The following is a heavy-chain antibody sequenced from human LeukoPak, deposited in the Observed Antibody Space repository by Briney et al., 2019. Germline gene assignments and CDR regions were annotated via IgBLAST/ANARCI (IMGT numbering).Heavy chain of an antibody. CDR1: GASISTYY. D-gene: IGHD5-18*01. J-gene: IGHJ5*02. Sequence: SETLSLTCSVSGASISTYYWNWIRQTPGKGLEWIGHISYGNTDYNPSLKSRVTISVDTSKNQFSLKLTSVTAADTAVYYCARDEAHSYGRYFDPWGQGALVTVSS. CDR3: ARDEAHSYGRYFDP. V-gene: IGHV4-59*01. CDR2: ISYGNT.